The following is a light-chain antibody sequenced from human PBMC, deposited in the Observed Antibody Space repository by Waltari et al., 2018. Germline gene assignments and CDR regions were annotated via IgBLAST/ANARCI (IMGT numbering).Light chain of an antibody. Sequence: QLVLTQSPSASASLGASVMLTRTLDSGTTSNTLPFPSQQPDKAPRYLKKVNSDGRDSKGDEIPDRFSGSGSGAERYLTISSVESEDEADYYCQTGGHGTWVFGGGTKLTVL. CDR2: VNSDGRD. CDR3: QTGGHGTWV. J-gene: IGLJ3*02. CDR1: SGTTSNT. V-gene: IGLV4-69*01.